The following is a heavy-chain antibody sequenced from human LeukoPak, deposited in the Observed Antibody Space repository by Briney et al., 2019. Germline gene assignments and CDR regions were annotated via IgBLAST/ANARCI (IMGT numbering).Heavy chain of an antibody. CDR1: GYTFTDYY. CDR3: ARANFLYCSSTTCLFDY. V-gene: IGHV1-2*02. Sequence: ASVKVSCKASGYTFTDYYMHWVRQAPRQGFEWMGWINPNDGDTNYAQKFQGRVTMTRDTSISTAHMEVSRLRSDDTAVYYCARANFLYCSSTTCLFDYWGQGTLDTVSS. D-gene: IGHD2-2*01. J-gene: IGHJ4*02. CDR2: INPNDGDT.